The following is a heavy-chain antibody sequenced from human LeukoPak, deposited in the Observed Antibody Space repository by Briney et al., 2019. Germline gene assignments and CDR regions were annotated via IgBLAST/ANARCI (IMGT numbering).Heavy chain of an antibody. CDR3: AREVTCDY. J-gene: IGHJ4*02. Sequence: GGSLRLSCAASGFSVSSNYMSCVRQAPGEGLEWVSVIYSGGDTYYANSVKGRFTVSRDNSKNTLYLQMNNLRVEDTAVYYCAREVTCDYWGQGTLVTVSS. V-gene: IGHV3-53*01. CDR2: IYSGGDT. CDR1: GFSVSSNY.